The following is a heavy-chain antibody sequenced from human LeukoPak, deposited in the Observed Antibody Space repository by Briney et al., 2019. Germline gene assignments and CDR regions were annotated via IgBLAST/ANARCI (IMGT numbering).Heavy chain of an antibody. D-gene: IGHD3-3*01. V-gene: IGHV3-30*18. Sequence: GGSLRLSCAASGFTFSSYGMHWVRQAPGKGLEWVAIISSDGSDKRYADSVKGRFTFSRDNSKNTLYLQLNSLRTEDTAVYYCAKDLGTIFGVINYYFDYWGQGTLVTVSS. J-gene: IGHJ4*02. CDR1: GFTFSSYG. CDR3: AKDLGTIFGVINYYFDY. CDR2: ISSDGSDK.